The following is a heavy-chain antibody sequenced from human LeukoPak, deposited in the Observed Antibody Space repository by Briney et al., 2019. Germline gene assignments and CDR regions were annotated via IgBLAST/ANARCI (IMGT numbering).Heavy chain of an antibody. Sequence: GGSLRLSCVASGFTFSSFWMSWVRQAPGKGLEWVANIKQDGSEKYYVDSVKGRFTISRDNAKNSLYLQMNSLRAEDTAVYYCARVRQDWFDPWGQGTLVTVSS. CDR1: GFTFSSFW. CDR2: IKQDGSEK. J-gene: IGHJ5*02. V-gene: IGHV3-7*01. CDR3: ARVRQDWFDP.